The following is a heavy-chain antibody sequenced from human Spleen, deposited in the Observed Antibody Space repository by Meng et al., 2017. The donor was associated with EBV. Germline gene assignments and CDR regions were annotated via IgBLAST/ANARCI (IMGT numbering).Heavy chain of an antibody. V-gene: IGHV4-39*07. Sequence: QMHLTVSGLGLVKHSDTLSLTCSVSGGYSSSSGYHWAWIRQPPGKGLEWIGNFYYSGTTYYKSSLQSRVTMSVDTSKNQFSLRVTSVIAADTAVYYCARGYNGFFDHWGQGTLVTVSS. CDR1: GGYSSSSGYH. CDR3: ARGYNGFFDH. D-gene: IGHD5-12*01. J-gene: IGHJ4*02. CDR2: FYYSGTT.